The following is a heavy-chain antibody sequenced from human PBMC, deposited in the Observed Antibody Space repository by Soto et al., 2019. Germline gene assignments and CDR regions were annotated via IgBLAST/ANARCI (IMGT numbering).Heavy chain of an antibody. J-gene: IGHJ4*02. Sequence: PSETLSLTCTVSGGSISSYHWSWIRQPPGKGLEWIGYIYYSGSTNYNPSLKSRVTISVDTSKNQFSLKLSSVTAADTAVYYCARVDYDYVWGSYRYTVPGASDCWGQGALVTVSS. CDR1: GGSISSYH. D-gene: IGHD3-16*02. CDR2: IYYSGST. V-gene: IGHV4-59*01. CDR3: ARVDYDYVWGSYRYTVPGASDC.